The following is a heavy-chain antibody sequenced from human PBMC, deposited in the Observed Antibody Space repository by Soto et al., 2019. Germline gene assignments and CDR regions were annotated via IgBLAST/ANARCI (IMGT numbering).Heavy chain of an antibody. V-gene: IGHV3-23*01. CDR1: GFTFSSYA. CDR3: AKDGLDLWSTPFFQH. CDR2: ISGSGGST. D-gene: IGHD2-2*03. Sequence: GGSLRLSCAASGFTFSSYAMSWVRQAPGKGLEWVSAISGSGGSTYYADSVKGRFTISRDNSKDTLYLQMNSLRAEDTAVYYCAKDGLDLWSTPFFQHWGQGTLVTVSS. J-gene: IGHJ1*01.